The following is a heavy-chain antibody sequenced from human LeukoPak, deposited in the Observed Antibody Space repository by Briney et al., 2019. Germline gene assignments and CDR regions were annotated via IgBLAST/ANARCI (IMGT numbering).Heavy chain of an antibody. CDR1: GFTFSGYN. V-gene: IGHV3-21*04. CDR3: TSRTYYYDSSGYYPQFVDY. CDR2: ITSTGTYT. D-gene: IGHD3-22*01. J-gene: IGHJ4*02. Sequence: GGSLRLSCAASGFTFSGYNMNWVRQAPGKGLEWVSSITSTGTYTFYADSVKGRFTISRDNAKNSLYLQMNSLKTEDTAVYYCTSRTYYYDSSGYYPQFVDYWGQGTLVTVSS.